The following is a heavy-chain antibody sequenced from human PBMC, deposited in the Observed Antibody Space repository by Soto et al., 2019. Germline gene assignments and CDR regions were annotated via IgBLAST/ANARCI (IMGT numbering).Heavy chain of an antibody. Sequence: QVQLQESGPGLVKPSQTLSLTCTVSGGSISSGDYYWSWIRQPPGKGLEWIGYIYYSGSTYYNPSLKSRVTRSGDTSKIQCSVELSSVTAEDTAVYYCAREGECIRTSCAMDYWGQGTLVTVSS. V-gene: IGHV4-30-4*01. CDR1: GGSISSGDYY. CDR3: AREGECIRTSCAMDY. J-gene: IGHJ4*02. D-gene: IGHD2-2*01. CDR2: IYYSGST.